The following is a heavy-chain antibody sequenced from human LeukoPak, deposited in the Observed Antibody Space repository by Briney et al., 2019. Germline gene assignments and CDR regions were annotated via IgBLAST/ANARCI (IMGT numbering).Heavy chain of an antibody. V-gene: IGHV3-9*01. Sequence: GGSLRLSCAASGFTFDDYAMHWVRQAPGKGLEWVSGISWNSGSIGYADSVKGRFTISRDDSKNTLYLQMNSLRAEDTAVYYCARRAGAYSHPYDYWGQGTLVTVSS. J-gene: IGHJ4*02. CDR1: GFTFDDYA. CDR2: ISWNSGSI. D-gene: IGHD4/OR15-4a*01. CDR3: ARRAGAYSHPYDY.